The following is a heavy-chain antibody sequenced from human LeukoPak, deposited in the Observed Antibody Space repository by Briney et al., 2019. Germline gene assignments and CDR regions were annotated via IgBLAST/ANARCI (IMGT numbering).Heavy chain of an antibody. CDR1: GGSISSYY. V-gene: IGHV4-4*07. D-gene: IGHD6-13*01. Sequence: SETLSLTCTVPGGSISSYYWSWIRQPAGKGLDWIGRIYISGSGSTNYNHSLKSRVTISVDTSKNQFSLKLSSVTAADTAVYYCAYSSSWHNWFDPWGQGTLVTVSS. CDR2: IYISGSGST. J-gene: IGHJ5*02. CDR3: AYSSSWHNWFDP.